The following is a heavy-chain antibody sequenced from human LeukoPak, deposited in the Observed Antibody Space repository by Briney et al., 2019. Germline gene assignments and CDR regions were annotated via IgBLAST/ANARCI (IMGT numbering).Heavy chain of an antibody. Sequence: PSETLSLTCTVSGGSISSYYWGWIRQPPGKGLEWIGYIYYSGSTNYNPSLKSRVTISVDTSKNQFSLKLSSVTAADTAVYYCARSKARTLLIDYWGQGTLVTVSS. D-gene: IGHD3-9*01. CDR2: IYYSGST. CDR3: ARSKARTLLIDY. CDR1: GGSISSYY. J-gene: IGHJ4*02. V-gene: IGHV4-59*08.